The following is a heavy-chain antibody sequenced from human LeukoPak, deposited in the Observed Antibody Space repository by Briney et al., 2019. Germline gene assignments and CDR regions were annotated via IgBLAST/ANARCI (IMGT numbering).Heavy chain of an antibody. J-gene: IGHJ4*02. Sequence: GGSLRLSCAASEFTFNNYAMHWVRQAPGKGLEYVSGISSNGGSTYNANSVKGRFTISRDNSKNTLYLQMGSLRAEDMAVYYCARRELGSYYNYWGQGTLVTVSS. V-gene: IGHV3-64*01. CDR1: EFTFNNYA. CDR2: ISSNGGST. D-gene: IGHD1-26*01. CDR3: ARRELGSYYNY.